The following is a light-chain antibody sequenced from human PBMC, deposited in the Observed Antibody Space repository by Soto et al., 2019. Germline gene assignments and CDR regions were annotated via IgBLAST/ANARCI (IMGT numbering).Light chain of an antibody. CDR1: QSVYTY. V-gene: IGKV3-11*01. CDR3: HQRSNWPLT. Sequence: EIVLTQSPATLSLSPGERATLSCRASQSVYTYLAWYQQKPGQPPRLLIFDAFNRATGIPARFSGSGSGTDFTLTISSLEPEDFAVYYCHQRSNWPLTFGGGTKVDI. CDR2: DAF. J-gene: IGKJ4*01.